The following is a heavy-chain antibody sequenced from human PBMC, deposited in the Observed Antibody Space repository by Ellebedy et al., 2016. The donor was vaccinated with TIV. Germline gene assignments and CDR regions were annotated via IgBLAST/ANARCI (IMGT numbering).Heavy chain of an antibody. J-gene: IGHJ4*02. Sequence: PGGSLRLSCAVSAFNVTSNYMSWVRQAPGKGLEWVSVIYSGGSLYYAESVKGRFTISRDNSKSTLFLQMNSLRAEDTAVYYCVGGNGGGAKYWGQGALVTVSS. V-gene: IGHV3-53*01. CDR1: AFNVTSNY. D-gene: IGHD1-26*01. CDR2: IYSGGSL. CDR3: VGGNGGGAKY.